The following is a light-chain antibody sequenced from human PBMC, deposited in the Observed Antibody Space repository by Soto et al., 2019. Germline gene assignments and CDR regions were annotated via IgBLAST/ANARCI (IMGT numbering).Light chain of an antibody. J-gene: IGKJ1*01. CDR2: AAS. CDR1: QGIRND. V-gene: IGKV1-6*01. Sequence: AIQMTQPTSSLSASVGGRVTITCRASQGIRNDLGWYQQKPGKAPKLLIYAASNLQSGVPSRFSGSGSGTDFTLTISSLQPEDFATYYCLQDYTYPRTFGQGTKVEIK. CDR3: LQDYTYPRT.